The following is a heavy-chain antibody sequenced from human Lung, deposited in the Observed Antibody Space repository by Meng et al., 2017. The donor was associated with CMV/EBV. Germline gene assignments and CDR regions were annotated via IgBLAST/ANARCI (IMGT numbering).Heavy chain of an antibody. V-gene: IGHV4-59*01. CDR3: AREEGIGGFDP. D-gene: IGHD3-10*01. Sequence: QGQPQGAGPGLWKPSETLSLTCTVSGGSISSYYWSWIRQPPGKGLEWIGYIYYSGSTNYNPSLKSRVTISVDTSKNQFSLKLSSVTAADTAVYYCAREEGIGGFDPWGQGTLVTVSS. CDR2: IYYSGST. J-gene: IGHJ5*02. CDR1: GGSISSYY.